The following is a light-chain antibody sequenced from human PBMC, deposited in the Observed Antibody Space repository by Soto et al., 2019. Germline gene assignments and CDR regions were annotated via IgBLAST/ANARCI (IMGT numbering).Light chain of an antibody. CDR2: DAS. J-gene: IGKJ5*01. CDR3: QQYDNLLPIT. CDR1: QDISKN. V-gene: IGKV1-33*01. Sequence: IQMTQSPSSLSASVGDRVTITCQASQDISKNLNWYQQKLGKDPKLLIYDASSLQTGVPSRFSGSGSATHFTFTISSLQPEDISTYYCQQYDNLLPITFGQGTRLEIK.